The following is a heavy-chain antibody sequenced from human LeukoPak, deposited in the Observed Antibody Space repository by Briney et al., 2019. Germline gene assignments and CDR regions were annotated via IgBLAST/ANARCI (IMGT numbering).Heavy chain of an antibody. V-gene: IGHV3-30*03. CDR2: ISYDGSNK. D-gene: IGHD1-7*01. J-gene: IGHJ4*02. CDR3: ARGGNIWNYRSYFDY. CDR1: GVTFSSYG. Sequence: GRSLRLSCAASGVTFSSYGMHWVRQAPGKGLEWVAVISYDGSNKYYADSVKGRFTISRDTSKNTLYLQMNSLRAEDTAVYFCARGGNIWNYRSYFDYWGQGTLVTVSS.